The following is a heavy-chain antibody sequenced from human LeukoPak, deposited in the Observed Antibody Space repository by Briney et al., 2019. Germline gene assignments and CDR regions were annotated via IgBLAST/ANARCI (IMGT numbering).Heavy chain of an antibody. CDR3: WSQKGAIPHGVFDY. CDR1: VVTLSSYA. V-gene: IGHV1-69*05. J-gene: IGHJ4*02. D-gene: IGHD1-26*01. Sequence: TVKLSSKASVVTLSSYATSGVPGTPEQGLEYRVGIFPIFGTGTYENTFQCRLTITTVESTSTAYMELRNLRTDAAAVYYCWSQKGAIPHGVFDYWGQGTLVTVS. CDR2: IFPIFGTG.